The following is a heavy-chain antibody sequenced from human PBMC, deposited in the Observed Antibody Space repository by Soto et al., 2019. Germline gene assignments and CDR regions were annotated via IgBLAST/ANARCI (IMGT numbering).Heavy chain of an antibody. V-gene: IGHV3-23*01. D-gene: IGHD3-3*01. J-gene: IGHJ4*02. CDR2: ISGSGGST. CDR1: GFTFSSYA. CDR3: AKLVPAAIITIFGVVTGPFDY. Sequence: GGSLRLSCAASGFTFSSYAMSWVRQAPGKGLEWVSAISGSGGSTYYADSVKGRFTISRDNSKNTLYLQMNSLRAEDTAVYYCAKLVPAAIITIFGVVTGPFDYWGQGTLLTVSS.